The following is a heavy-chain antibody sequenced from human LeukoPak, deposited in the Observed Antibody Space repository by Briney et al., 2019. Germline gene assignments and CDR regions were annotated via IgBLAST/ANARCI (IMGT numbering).Heavy chain of an antibody. CDR2: MKQDGSKK. D-gene: IGHD5-24*01. CDR3: TRVGYIDEGIDY. Sequence: PGGSLRLSCVASGFPFSSYWMTWVRQAPGKGLKWVANMKQDGSKKSYVDSVKGRFTIFGDNAKNSLYLQMNSLRAEDTAIYYCTRVGYIDEGIDYWGQGTLVTVSS. J-gene: IGHJ4*02. CDR1: GFPFSSYW. V-gene: IGHV3-7*04.